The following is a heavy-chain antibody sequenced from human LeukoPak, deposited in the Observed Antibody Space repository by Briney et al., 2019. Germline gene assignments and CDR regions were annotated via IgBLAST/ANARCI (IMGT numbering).Heavy chain of an antibody. V-gene: IGHV3-7*05. CDR2: INQDGSET. D-gene: IGHD2-2*01. CDR1: GFTFSSYW. Sequence: GGSLRLSCAASGFTFSSYWMTWVRQAPGKGLEWVANINQDGSETYYVDSVKGRFTISRDNAESSLYLQMNSLRAETTAMSYCARGALLKYQLAIDYWGLGTLVTVSS. J-gene: IGHJ4*02. CDR3: ARGALLKYQLAIDY.